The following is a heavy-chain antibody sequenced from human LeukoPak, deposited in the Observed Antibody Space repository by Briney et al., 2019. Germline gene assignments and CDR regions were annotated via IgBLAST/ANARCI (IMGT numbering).Heavy chain of an antibody. V-gene: IGHV1-24*01. CDR2: FDPEDGET. Sequence: ASVKVSCKVSGYTLIELSMHWVRQAPGKGLEWMGGFDPEDGETIYAQKFQGRVTMTEDTSTDTAYMELSSLRSEDTAVYYCATTEVVSIAGRDYYYYYMDVWGKGTTVTVSS. D-gene: IGHD6-6*01. CDR3: ATTEVVSIAGRDYYYYYMDV. J-gene: IGHJ6*03. CDR1: GYTLIELS.